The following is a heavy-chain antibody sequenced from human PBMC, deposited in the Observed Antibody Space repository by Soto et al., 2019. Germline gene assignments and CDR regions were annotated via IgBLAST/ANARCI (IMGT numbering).Heavy chain of an antibody. D-gene: IGHD2-8*01. V-gene: IGHV1-8*01. CDR1: GYTFASYN. CDR3: VRYGVAAAY. Sequence: EASVKVSFKASGYTFASYNINWVRQATGQGLEWMGYMNPNSGTTGYAQTFQDRITLTRDTSRTTAYMELSSLTSDDTAVYFCVRYGVAAAYWGQGTPVTVSS. J-gene: IGHJ4*02. CDR2: MNPNSGTT.